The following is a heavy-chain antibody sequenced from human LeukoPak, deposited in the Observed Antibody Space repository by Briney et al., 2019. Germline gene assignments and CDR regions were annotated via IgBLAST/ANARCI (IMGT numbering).Heavy chain of an antibody. CDR1: GFTFSTYW. J-gene: IGHJ4*02. Sequence: GGSLRLSCAASGFTFSTYWMSWVRQAPGKGLEWVGRIKSKADGETIDYAAPVKGRFTFSRDDSKNMLYLQMNSLKSEDTAVYYCSTLTSRGLSDSWGQGTLVTVSS. D-gene: IGHD1-20*01. V-gene: IGHV3-15*07. CDR2: IKSKADGETI. CDR3: STLTSRGLSDS.